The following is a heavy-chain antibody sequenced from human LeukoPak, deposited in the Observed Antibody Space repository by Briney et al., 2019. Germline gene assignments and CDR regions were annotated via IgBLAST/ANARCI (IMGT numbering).Heavy chain of an antibody. V-gene: IGHV4-34*01. CDR2: INHSGST. D-gene: IGHD6-6*01. CDR3: AREGSSSMYYFDY. Sequence: SETLSPTCAVYGGSFSGYYWSWIRQPPGKGLEWIGEINHSGSTNYNPSLKSRVTISVDTSKNQFSLKLSSVTAADTAVYYCAREGSSSMYYFDYWGQGTLVTVSS. CDR1: GGSFSGYY. J-gene: IGHJ4*02.